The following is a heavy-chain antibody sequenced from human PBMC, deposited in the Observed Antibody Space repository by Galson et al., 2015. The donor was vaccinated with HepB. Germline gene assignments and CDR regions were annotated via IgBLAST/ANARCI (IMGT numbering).Heavy chain of an antibody. CDR3: AKDLGGGYSPDY. V-gene: IGHV3-30*18. D-gene: IGHD3-22*01. CDR2: IAYHGSDV. CDR1: GVCFSHYG. Sequence: SLRLSYAGAGVCFSHYGMHWVQRAPGKGLEWVALIAYHGSDVDYTDSVKCRFTISRDNYNSKLHLHMNSLTLEDTAVYYCAKDLGGGYSPDYWGQGTLFSVSS. J-gene: IGHJ4*02.